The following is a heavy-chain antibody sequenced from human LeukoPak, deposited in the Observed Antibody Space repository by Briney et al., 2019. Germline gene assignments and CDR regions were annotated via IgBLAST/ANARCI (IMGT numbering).Heavy chain of an antibody. CDR3: ATSRGPTYGYRALELPPSPVD. J-gene: IGHJ4*02. D-gene: IGHD5-18*01. Sequence: GGSLRLSCAASGFTFSTYSMNWVRQAPGQGLEWVSSISSSSTDIYYGDSVKGRFAISRDNAKNSLYLQMNSLRTEDTAVYYCATSRGPTYGYRALELPPSPVDWGQGTLVTVSS. CDR2: ISSSSTDI. V-gene: IGHV3-21*01. CDR1: GFTFSTYS.